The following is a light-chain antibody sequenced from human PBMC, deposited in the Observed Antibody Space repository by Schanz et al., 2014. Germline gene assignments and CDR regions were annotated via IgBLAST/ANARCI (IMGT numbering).Light chain of an antibody. V-gene: IGLV2-8*01. CDR3: SSYATSDTVTL. CDR2: DVS. CDR1: SSDVGGYNY. Sequence: QSALTQPPSASGSPGQSVAISCTGTSSDVGGYNYVSWYQQHPGKAPRLMIFDVSKRPSGVPDRFSGSKSGNTASLTVSGLQAEDEADYYCSSYATSDTVTLFGGGTKLTVL. J-gene: IGLJ3*02.